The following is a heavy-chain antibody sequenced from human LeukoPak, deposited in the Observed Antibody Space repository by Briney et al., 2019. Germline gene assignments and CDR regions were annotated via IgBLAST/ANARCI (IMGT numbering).Heavy chain of an antibody. CDR2: ISSSSSYT. V-gene: IGHV3-11*03. CDR1: GFTFSDYY. CDR3: ARSYYDILTGYSRRELDY. J-gene: IGHJ4*02. Sequence: GGSLRLSCAASGFTFSDYYMSWIRQAPGKGLEWVSYISSSSSYTNYADSVKGRFTISRDDSKNTVFLQMNRLRVEDTAMYYCARSYYDILTGYSRRELDYWGQGTLVTVSS. D-gene: IGHD3-9*01.